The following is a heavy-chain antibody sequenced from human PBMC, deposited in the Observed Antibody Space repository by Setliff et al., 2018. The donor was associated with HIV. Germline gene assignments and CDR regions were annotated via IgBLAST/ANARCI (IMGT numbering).Heavy chain of an antibody. J-gene: IGHJ5*02. D-gene: IGHD3-22*01. V-gene: IGHV3-48*04. CDR3: ARDWGEHYDSSGFSS. CDR2: ISSSGSSI. CDR1: GFTFSSYV. Sequence: GGSLRLSCAASGFTFSSYVMNWVRQAPGKGLEWISYISSSGSSIYLANSVKGRFIISRDNAKNALYLQMNSLRAEDTAVYYCARDWGEHYDSSGFSSWGQGTLVTVSS.